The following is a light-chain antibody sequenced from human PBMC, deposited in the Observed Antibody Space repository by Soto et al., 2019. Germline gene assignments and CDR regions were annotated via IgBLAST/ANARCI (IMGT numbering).Light chain of an antibody. CDR2: SAS. CDR1: QGVSSK. CDR3: HQYNHWLTWT. V-gene: IGKV3-15*01. Sequence: EIVLTQSPATLSVSPGERATLSCRASQGVSSKLAWYQQRPGQAPRLLIYSASTRAAGIPARFSGSGSGTEFTLTISSLQSEDFAVYYCHQYNHWLTWTFGQGTKVDIK. J-gene: IGKJ1*01.